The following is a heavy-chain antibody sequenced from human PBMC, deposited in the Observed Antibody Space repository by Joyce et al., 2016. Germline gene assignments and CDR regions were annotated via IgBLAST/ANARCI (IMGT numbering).Heavy chain of an antibody. D-gene: IGHD4-23*01. CDR2: ISSGANVT. CDR1: GFTFSSYA. CDR3: ARNIRWARDALDI. J-gene: IGHJ3*02. Sequence: DVQLLEAGGGVVQPGEALRLSCAASGFTFSSYAITWVRQATGKGLEWVSAISSGANVTYYGDCVKGRVAVSRDNSKNTLFLKLNSLRVEDTALYYCARNIRWARDALDIWGQGTVVTVSS. V-gene: IGHV3-23*01.